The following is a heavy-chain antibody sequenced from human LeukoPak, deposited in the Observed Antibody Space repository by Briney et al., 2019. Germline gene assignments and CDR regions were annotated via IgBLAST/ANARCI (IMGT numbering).Heavy chain of an antibody. CDR2: IYYSGST. CDR1: GGSISSSNYY. CDR3: ARPRGYFYSFDF. V-gene: IGHV4-39*01. D-gene: IGHD5-12*01. Sequence: SETLSLTCNVSGGSISSSNYYWGWTRQPPGKGLEWIGSIYYSGSTFYNPSLKSRVTISVDTSKNQFSLKLSSVTAADTAMYYCARPRGYFYSFDFWGQGTLVTVSS. J-gene: IGHJ4*02.